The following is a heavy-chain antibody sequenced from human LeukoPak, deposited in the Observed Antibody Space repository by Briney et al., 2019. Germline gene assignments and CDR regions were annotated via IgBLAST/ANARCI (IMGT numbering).Heavy chain of an antibody. V-gene: IGHV1-18*01. CDR1: GYTFTSYD. D-gene: IGHD3-22*01. Sequence: ASVKVSCKASGYTFTSYDISWVRQAPGQGLEWMGWISAYNGNTNYAQKLQGRVTMTTDTSTSTAYMELRSLRSDDTAVYYCARDLLGYDSSGYYYPNDYWGQGTLVTVSS. CDR2: ISAYNGNT. CDR3: ARDLLGYDSSGYYYPNDY. J-gene: IGHJ4*02.